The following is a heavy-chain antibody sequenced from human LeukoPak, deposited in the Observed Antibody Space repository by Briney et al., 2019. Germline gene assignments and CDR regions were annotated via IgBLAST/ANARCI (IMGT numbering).Heavy chain of an antibody. CDR2: ISYDGTNK. V-gene: IGHV3-30-3*01. J-gene: IGHJ6*03. CDR1: GFTFSTYA. CDR3: ARDYGWQGGYYYYMDV. Sequence: GGSLRLSCAASGFTFSTYAMHWVRQAPGKGLERVAVISYDGTNKYYADSVKGRFTISRDNSKNTLYLQMNSLRAEDTAVYYCARDYGWQGGYYYYMDVWGKGTTVTVSS. D-gene: IGHD2-15*01.